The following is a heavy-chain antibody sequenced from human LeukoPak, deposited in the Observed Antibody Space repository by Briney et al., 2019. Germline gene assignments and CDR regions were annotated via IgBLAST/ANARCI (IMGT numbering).Heavy chain of an antibody. CDR2: MYDSGXX. D-gene: IGHD5-18*01. Sequence: SETLSLTCTVSGASVTXXXXXXIRXXXGKGLEXIGFMYDSGXXXYXXSLKXRXXXXXXTSRNQFSLKLTSVTAADTAVYYCVVTPPGFWGQGALVTVSS. CDR1: GASVTXXX. J-gene: IGHJ4*02. V-gene: IGHV4-59*02. CDR3: VVTPPGF.